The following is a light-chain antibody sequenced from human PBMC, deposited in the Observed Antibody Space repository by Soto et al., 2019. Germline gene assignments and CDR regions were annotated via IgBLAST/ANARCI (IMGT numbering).Light chain of an antibody. J-gene: IGKJ5*01. Sequence: DIVLPQSPATLSFSPVETVTLTFSPSQSVSSYLAWYQQKPGQAPRLLIYDASNRATGIPARFSGSGSGTDFTLTISSLEPEDFAVYYCQQRSNWPRITFGQGTRLEIK. CDR2: DAS. CDR3: QQRSNWPRIT. CDR1: QSVSSY. V-gene: IGKV3-11*01.